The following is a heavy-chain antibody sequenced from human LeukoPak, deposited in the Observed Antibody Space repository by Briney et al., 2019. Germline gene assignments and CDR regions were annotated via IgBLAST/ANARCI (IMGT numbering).Heavy chain of an antibody. J-gene: IGHJ4*02. D-gene: IGHD3-22*01. CDR2: ISACNGNT. CDR1: GYTFTSYG. V-gene: IGHV1-18*01. CDR3: ARAGYYDSSGRPGDY. Sequence: ASVKVSCKASGYTFTSYGISWVRQAPGQGLEWMGWISACNGNTNYAQKLQGRVTMTTDTSTSTAYMELRSLRSDDTAVYYCARAGYYDSSGRPGDYWGQGTLVTVSS.